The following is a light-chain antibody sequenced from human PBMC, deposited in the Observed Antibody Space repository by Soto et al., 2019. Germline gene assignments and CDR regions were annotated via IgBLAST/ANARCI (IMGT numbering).Light chain of an antibody. Sequence: EIVMTHSPATLSVSPGERATLSCRASQSMSSNLAWYQQKPGQAPRLLIYGASTRATGIPSRFSGSGSGTEFTLTISSLQSEDFAVYYCQQYNNWPLTFGGGTKVEIK. CDR2: GAS. CDR1: QSMSSN. V-gene: IGKV3-15*01. J-gene: IGKJ4*01. CDR3: QQYNNWPLT.